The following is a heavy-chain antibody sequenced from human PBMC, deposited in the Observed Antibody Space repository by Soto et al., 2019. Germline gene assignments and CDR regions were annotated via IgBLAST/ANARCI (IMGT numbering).Heavy chain of an antibody. D-gene: IGHD3-3*01. J-gene: IGHJ4*02. V-gene: IGHV2-5*01. CDR2: IYWNDDK. Sequence: SGPTLVNPAQTLTLTCTFSGFSLSTSGVGVGWIRQPPGKALEWLALIYWNDDKRCSPSLKSRLTITKDTSKNQVVLTMTNMDPVDTATYYCAHTPSYYDFWSGYSDYWGQGTLVTVSS. CDR3: AHTPSYYDFWSGYSDY. CDR1: GFSLSTSGVG.